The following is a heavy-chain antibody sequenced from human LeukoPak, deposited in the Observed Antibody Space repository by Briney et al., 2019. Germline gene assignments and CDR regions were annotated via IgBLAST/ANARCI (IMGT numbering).Heavy chain of an antibody. CDR2: IKQDGSEK. CDR1: GFTFSSYW. CDR3: AKDNLLFPGMDV. D-gene: IGHD2-21*01. V-gene: IGHV3-7*03. Sequence: GGSLRLSCAASGFTFSSYWMSWDRQAPGKGLEWVANIKQDGSEKYYVDSVKGRFTISRDNAKNTLYLQMNSLRAEDTAVYYCAKDNLLFPGMDVWGQGTTVTVSS. J-gene: IGHJ6*02.